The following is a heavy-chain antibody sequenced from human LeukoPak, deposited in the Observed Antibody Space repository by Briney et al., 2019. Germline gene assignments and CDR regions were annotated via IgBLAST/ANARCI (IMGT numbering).Heavy chain of an antibody. CDR3: ARVGVGAKVDP. V-gene: IGHV3-72*01. CDR2: SRNKANSYTT. D-gene: IGHD1-26*01. CDR1: GFTLSDHY. J-gene: IGHJ5*02. Sequence: PGGSLRLSCAASGFTLSDHYVDWVRQAPGKGLEWVGRSRNKANSYTTEYAASVKGRFTISRDDSKNSVYLQMNSLKTEDTAVYYCARVGVGAKVDPWGQGTLVTVSS.